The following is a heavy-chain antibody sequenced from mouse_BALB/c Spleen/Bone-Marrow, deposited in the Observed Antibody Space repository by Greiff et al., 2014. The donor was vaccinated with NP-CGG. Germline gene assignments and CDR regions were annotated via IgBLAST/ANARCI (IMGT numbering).Heavy chain of an antibody. D-gene: IGHD4-1*01. Sequence: QVQLQQSGPELVKPGASVKISCKASGYAFSSSWMNWAKQRPGQGLEWIGRIYPGDGDTNYNGKFKGKATPTADKSSSTAYMQLSSLSSVDSAVYFCARGRDWDAWFAYWGQGTLVTVSA. CDR2: IYPGDGDT. V-gene: IGHV1-82*01. CDR3: ARGRDWDAWFAY. CDR1: GYAFSSSW. J-gene: IGHJ3*01.